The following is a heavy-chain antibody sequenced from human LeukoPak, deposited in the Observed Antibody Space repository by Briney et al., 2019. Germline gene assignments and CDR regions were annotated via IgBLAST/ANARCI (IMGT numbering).Heavy chain of an antibody. V-gene: IGHV1-46*01. CDR2: INPDSGST. CDR1: GYTFTGYY. D-gene: IGHD2-15*01. J-gene: IGHJ4*02. Sequence: ASVKVSCKASGYTFTGYYIHWVRQAPGQGLAWMGIINPDSGSTNYAQKFQGRVTEHRDTSTRTVYMAPRGLKSEGTPVYYCARDLVVVVGPTLDYWGQGALVTVSS. CDR3: ARDLVVVVGPTLDY.